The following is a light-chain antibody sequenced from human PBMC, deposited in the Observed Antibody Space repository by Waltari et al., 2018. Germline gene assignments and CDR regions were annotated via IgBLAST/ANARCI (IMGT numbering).Light chain of an antibody. V-gene: IGLV2-23*02. J-gene: IGLJ3*02. Sequence: QSALTQPASVSGSPGQSITIPGIGTSRDVRKYNLVSWYQQHPGKAPKVMIYEVSKRPSGVSNRFSGSKSGNTASLTISGLQAEDEADYYCCSYVRSTWVFGGGTKLTVL. CDR3: CSYVRSTWV. CDR1: SRDVRKYNL. CDR2: EVS.